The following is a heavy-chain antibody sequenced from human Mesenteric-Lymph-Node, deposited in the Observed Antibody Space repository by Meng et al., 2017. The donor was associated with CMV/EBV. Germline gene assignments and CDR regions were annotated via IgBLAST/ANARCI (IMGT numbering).Heavy chain of an antibody. Sequence: GESLKISCVASENKFDDHGMHWVRQAPGKGLEWVAVMSYDGSNEYYADSVKGRFTISRDNSKDTVYLQMISLRGEDTAAYYCARTRGYSYYAMDVWGQGTTVTVSS. CDR3: ARTRGYSYYAMDV. CDR2: MSYDGSNE. CDR1: ENKFDDHG. J-gene: IGHJ6*02. V-gene: IGHV3-30*03.